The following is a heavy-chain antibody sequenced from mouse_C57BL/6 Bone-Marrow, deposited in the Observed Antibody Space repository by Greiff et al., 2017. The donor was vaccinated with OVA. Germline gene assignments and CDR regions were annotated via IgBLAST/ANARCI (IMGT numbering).Heavy chain of an antibody. CDR1: GYTFTSYW. CDR3: ARGDGFYYYAMDY. CDR2: FDPSDSNT. Sequence: QVQLQQPGAELVMPGASVKLSCKASGYTFTSYWMHWVKQRPGQGLEWIGEFDPSDSNTNYNPKFKGKSTLTVDKSSSTGYMQLSSLTSEDSAVYYGARGDGFYYYAMDYWGQGTSVTVSS. D-gene: IGHD2-3*01. V-gene: IGHV1-69*01. J-gene: IGHJ4*01.